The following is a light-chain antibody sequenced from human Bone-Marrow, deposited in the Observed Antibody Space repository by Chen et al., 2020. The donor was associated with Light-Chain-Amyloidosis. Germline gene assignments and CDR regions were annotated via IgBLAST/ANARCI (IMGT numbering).Light chain of an antibody. Sequence: QSALTQPASVSGSPGQSITIPCTGTSSDVGGYNYVSWYQQHPGKAPKLMIYEVSHRPSGVSNRFSGSKSGNTASLTISGLQAEDEADYYCSSYTSSSTLDVVFGGGTKLTVL. V-gene: IGLV2-14*01. J-gene: IGLJ2*01. CDR1: SSDVGGYNY. CDR3: SSYTSSSTLDVV. CDR2: EVS.